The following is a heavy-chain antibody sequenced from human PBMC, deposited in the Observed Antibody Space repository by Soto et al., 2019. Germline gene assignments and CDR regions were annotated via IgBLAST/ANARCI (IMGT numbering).Heavy chain of an antibody. Sequence: ASVKVSCKASGYTFASYYMHWVRQAPGQGLEWMGIINPSGGSTSYAQKFQGRVTMTRDTSTGTSYMELSSLTSEDSAVYYCARDIGDGSGTYYNVAPDYWGQGTQVTVSS. D-gene: IGHD3-10*01. CDR3: ARDIGDGSGTYYNVAPDY. CDR2: INPSGGST. CDR1: GYTFASYY. J-gene: IGHJ4*02. V-gene: IGHV1-46*01.